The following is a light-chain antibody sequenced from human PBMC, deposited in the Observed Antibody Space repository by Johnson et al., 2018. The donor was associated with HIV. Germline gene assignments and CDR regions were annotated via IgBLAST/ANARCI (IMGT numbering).Light chain of an antibody. J-gene: IGLJ1*01. CDR2: DNN. CDR3: GTGDSSLSAYV. Sequence: QSVLTQPPSVSAAPGQKVTISCSGSSSNIGNNYVSWYQQLPGTAPKLLIYDNNNRPSGIPDRFSGSKSGTSATLGITGLQTGDEADYYCGTGDSSLSAYVFGTGTKVTVL. CDR1: SSNIGNNY. V-gene: IGLV1-51*01.